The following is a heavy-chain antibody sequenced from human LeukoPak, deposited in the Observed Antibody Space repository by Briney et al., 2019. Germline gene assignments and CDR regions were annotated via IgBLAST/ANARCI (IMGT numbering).Heavy chain of an antibody. D-gene: IGHD2-21*02. CDR1: GFTVSSNY. CDR2: IYSGGST. V-gene: IGHV3-53*01. CDR3: AKYCGGDCSGAFDI. J-gene: IGHJ3*02. Sequence: GGSLRLSCAASGFTVSSNYMSWVRQAPGKGLEWVSVIYSGGSTYYADSVKGRFTISRDNSKNTLYLQMNSLRAEDTAVYFCAKYCGGDCSGAFDIWGQGTMVTVSS.